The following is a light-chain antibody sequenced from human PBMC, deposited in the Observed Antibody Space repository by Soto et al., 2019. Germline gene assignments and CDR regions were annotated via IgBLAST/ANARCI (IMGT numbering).Light chain of an antibody. CDR1: SGDVGSYNL. CDR3: CSYAGGRTYL. V-gene: IGLV2-23*01. J-gene: IGLJ1*01. Sequence: QSALTQPASVSGSPGQSITISCTGTSGDVGSYNLVSWYQQYPGKAPKVMIFEGTKRPSGVSDRFSGSKSGNTASLTISGLQTEDEADYYCCSYAGGRTYLFGTGTKVTVL. CDR2: EGT.